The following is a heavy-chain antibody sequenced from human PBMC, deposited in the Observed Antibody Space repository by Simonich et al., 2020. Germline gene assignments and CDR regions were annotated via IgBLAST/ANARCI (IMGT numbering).Heavy chain of an antibody. CDR3: ARDGLGTAYYYYMDV. V-gene: IGHV3-7*01. J-gene: IGHJ6*03. CDR1: GLTFSSYW. Sequence: EVQLVESGGGLVQPGGSLRLSCAASGLTFSSYWMRWVRQAPGKGREWVANIKQDGSEKYYVDSVKGRLTIARDNAKNSLYLQMNSLRAEDTAVYYCARDGLGTAYYYYMDVWGKGTTVTVSS. CDR2: IKQDGSEK. D-gene: IGHD7-27*01.